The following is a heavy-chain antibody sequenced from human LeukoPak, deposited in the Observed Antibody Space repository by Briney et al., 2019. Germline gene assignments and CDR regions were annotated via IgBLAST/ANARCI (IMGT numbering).Heavy chain of an antibody. CDR3: AREVRGVGLLWFGDSYYYGMDV. CDR2: ISAYNGNT. Sequence: GASVKVSCKTSGYTFTSYGISWVRQAPGQGLEWMGWISAYNGNTNYAQKPQRRVTMTTDTSTSTAYMELRSLRSADTAVYYCAREVRGVGLLWFGDSYYYGMDVWGKETTVTVSS. D-gene: IGHD3-10*01. V-gene: IGHV1-18*04. CDR1: GYTFTSYG. J-gene: IGHJ6*04.